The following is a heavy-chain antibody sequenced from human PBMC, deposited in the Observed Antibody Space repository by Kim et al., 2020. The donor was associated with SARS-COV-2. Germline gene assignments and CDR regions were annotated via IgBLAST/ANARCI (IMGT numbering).Heavy chain of an antibody. CDR2: IKQDGSEK. CDR1: GFTFSSYW. Sequence: GGSLRLSCAASGFTFSSYWMSWVRQAPGKGLEWVANIKQDGSEKYYVDSVKGRFTISRDNAKNSLYLQMNSLRAEDTAVYYCVRERGNGSDFPFDAFDIWGQGTMVTVSS. J-gene: IGHJ3*02. CDR3: VRERGNGSDFPFDAFDI. V-gene: IGHV3-7*03. D-gene: IGHD3-10*01.